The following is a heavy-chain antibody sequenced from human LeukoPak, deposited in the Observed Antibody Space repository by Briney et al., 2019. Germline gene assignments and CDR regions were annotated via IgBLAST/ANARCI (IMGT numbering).Heavy chain of an antibody. CDR3: ARDPGGAVAATAYYGMDV. J-gene: IGHJ6*02. Sequence: GCAVKVSCKASGYTLTGHHMHWVRQAPAQGLEWMGWINPHSGGTNNAQKFQGRVTMSRDTSISTAYMELTRLRSDDTAVYYCARDPGGAVAATAYYGMDVRGQGTTVTVSS. CDR2: INPHSGGT. V-gene: IGHV1-2*02. D-gene: IGHD6-19*01. CDR1: GYTLTGHH.